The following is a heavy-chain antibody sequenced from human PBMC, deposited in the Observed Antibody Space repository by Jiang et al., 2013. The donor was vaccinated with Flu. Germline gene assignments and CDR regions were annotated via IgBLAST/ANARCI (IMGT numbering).Heavy chain of an antibody. CDR1: GFSLTTSGVG. Sequence: KPTQTLTLTCTVSGFSLTTSGVGVAWIRQPPGKTLEWLALTYWDDDTRYNPSLKNRLSITKDTSKNQVFLTMTNMEALDTATYFCAHRPPHRLTGFYYYFDYWGQGTPVTVSS. V-gene: IGHV2-5*02. D-gene: IGHD3-9*01. CDR3: AHRPPHRLTGFYYYFDY. J-gene: IGHJ4*02. CDR2: TYWDDDT.